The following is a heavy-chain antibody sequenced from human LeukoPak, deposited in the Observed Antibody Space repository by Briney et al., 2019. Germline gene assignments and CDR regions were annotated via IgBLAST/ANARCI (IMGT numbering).Heavy chain of an antibody. CDR2: INHSGST. Sequence: SETLSLTCAVYGGSFSGYYWSWIRQPPGKGLEWIGEINHSGSTNYNPSLKSRVTISVDTSKNQFSLKLSSVTAADTAVYYCAREGTYYDSSGYYVSWGQGTLVTVSA. D-gene: IGHD3-22*01. J-gene: IGHJ5*02. CDR1: GGSFSGYY. CDR3: AREGTYYDSSGYYVS. V-gene: IGHV4-34*01.